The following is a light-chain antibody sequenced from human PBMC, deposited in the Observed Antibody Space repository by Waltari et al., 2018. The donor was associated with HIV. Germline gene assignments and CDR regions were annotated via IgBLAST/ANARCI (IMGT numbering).Light chain of an antibody. V-gene: IGKV3-11*01. J-gene: IGKJ4*01. Sequence: VLTQSPAALSLSPGERATLPCRASQSVTSYLAWYQQQPGQAPRLLIYDASRRATGIPARFSGSGSGTDFTLTISSLQPEDSAIYYCQQRSDWHALTFGGGTKVEIK. CDR2: DAS. CDR1: QSVTSY. CDR3: QQRSDWHALT.